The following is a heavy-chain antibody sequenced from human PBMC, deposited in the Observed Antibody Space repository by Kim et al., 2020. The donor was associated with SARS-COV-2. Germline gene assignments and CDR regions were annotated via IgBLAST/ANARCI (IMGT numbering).Heavy chain of an antibody. V-gene: IGHV3-33*06. CDR2: IWYDGSNK. CDR3: AKDLTRTGTRRYEISWGQDGMDG. J-gene: IGHJ6*02. CDR1: GFTFSSYG. Sequence: GGSLRLSCAASGFTFSSYGMHWVRQAPGKGLEWVAVIWYDGSNKYYADSVKGRFTISRDNSKNTLYLQMNSLRAEDTAVYYCAKDLTRTGTRRYEISWGQDGMDGWGQGPTVTVSS. D-gene: IGHD1-1*01.